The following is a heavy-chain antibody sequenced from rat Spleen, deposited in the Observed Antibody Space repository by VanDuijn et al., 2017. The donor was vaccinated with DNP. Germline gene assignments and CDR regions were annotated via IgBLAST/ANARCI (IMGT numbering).Heavy chain of an antibody. Sequence: EVQLVESGGGLVQPGRSMKLSCAASGFTFSSFPMAWVRQAPTKGLEWVASISTSGGNTYHRDSVKGRFTISRDNAKSTLYLQMDSLRSEDTATYYCARHRPYYWYFDFWGPGTMVTVSS. V-gene: IGHV5-46*01. CDR2: ISTSGGNT. D-gene: IGHD1-5*01. J-gene: IGHJ1*01. CDR3: ARHRPYYWYFDF. CDR1: GFTFSSFP.